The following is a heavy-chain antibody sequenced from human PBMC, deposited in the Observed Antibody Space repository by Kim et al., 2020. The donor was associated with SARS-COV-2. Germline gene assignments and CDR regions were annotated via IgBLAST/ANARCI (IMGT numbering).Heavy chain of an antibody. D-gene: IGHD6-19*01. Sequence: SETLSLTCTVSGGSISSSSYYWGWIRQPPGKGLEWIGSIYYSGSTYYNPSLKSRVTISVDTSKNQFSLKLSSVTAADTAVYYCARYHSSGWYEGKYNWFDPWGQGTLLTVSS. CDR1: GGSISSSSYY. J-gene: IGHJ5*02. CDR3: ARYHSSGWYEGKYNWFDP. CDR2: IYYSGST. V-gene: IGHV4-39*01.